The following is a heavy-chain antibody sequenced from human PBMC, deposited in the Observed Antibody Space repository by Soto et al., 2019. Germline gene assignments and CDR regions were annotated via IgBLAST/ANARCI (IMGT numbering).Heavy chain of an antibody. Sequence: EVHLVESGGGLVQPGGSLRLSCAASGFTFRSYWMHWVRQSPGKGLVWVSRISGDGSSTNYADSVKGRFTISRDNAKNTVYLQIDSLRAEDTAVYYCARSLPGTYGAFDLWGQGTVVTVSS. J-gene: IGHJ3*01. CDR2: ISGDGSST. CDR3: ARSLPGTYGAFDL. D-gene: IGHD1-7*01. V-gene: IGHV3-74*02. CDR1: GFTFRSYW.